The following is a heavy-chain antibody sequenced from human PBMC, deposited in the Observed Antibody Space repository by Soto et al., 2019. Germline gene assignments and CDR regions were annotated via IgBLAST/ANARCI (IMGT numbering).Heavy chain of an antibody. CDR2: IIPILGIA. Sequence: SVKVSCKASGGTFSSYTISWVRQAPGQGLEWMGRIIPILGIANYAQKFQGRVTITADKSTSTAYMELSSLRSEDTAVYYCAQGRYYDSSGYYVEYFQHWGQGTLVTVSS. J-gene: IGHJ1*01. CDR3: AQGRYYDSSGYYVEYFQH. D-gene: IGHD3-22*01. V-gene: IGHV1-69*02. CDR1: GGTFSSYT.